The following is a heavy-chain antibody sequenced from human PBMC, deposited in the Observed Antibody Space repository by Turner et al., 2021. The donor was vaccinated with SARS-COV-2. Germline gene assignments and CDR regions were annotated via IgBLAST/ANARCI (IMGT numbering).Heavy chain of an antibody. D-gene: IGHD2-2*01. V-gene: IGHV3-30-3*01. CDR2: ISYDGSDK. Sequence: QVQLVESGGGVVQPGRSLRLSCAAPGFTFSSYAMHWVRQAPGKGLEWVAVISYDGSDKYYADSVKGRFTISRDNSKNTLYLQMNSLRAEDTAVYYCARDREDCSSTSCYEANWGQGTLVTVSS. CDR1: GFTFSSYA. J-gene: IGHJ4*02. CDR3: ARDREDCSSTSCYEAN.